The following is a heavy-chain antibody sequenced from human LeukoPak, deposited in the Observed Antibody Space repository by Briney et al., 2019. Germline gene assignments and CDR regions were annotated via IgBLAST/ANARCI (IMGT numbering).Heavy chain of an antibody. CDR3: ARSAYGDYRYYYYGMDV. Sequence: GGSLRLSCAASGFIFSIYGMHWVRQAPGKGLEWVAVIWYDGSNKYYADSVKGRFTISRDNSKNTLYLQMNSLRAEDTAVYYCARSAYGDYRYYYYGMDVWGQGTTVTVSS. V-gene: IGHV3-33*01. CDR2: IWYDGSNK. CDR1: GFIFSIYG. D-gene: IGHD4-17*01. J-gene: IGHJ6*02.